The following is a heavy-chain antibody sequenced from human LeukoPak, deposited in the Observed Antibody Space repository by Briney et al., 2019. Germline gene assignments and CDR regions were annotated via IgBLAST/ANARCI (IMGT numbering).Heavy chain of an antibody. CDR3: TRGSYGDYEY. Sequence: GGSLRLSCAASGFTFSTYNMNWVRQAPGKGLEWVSSISSSGSSIYYADSVKGRFTISRDNAKNSLFLQMNSLRAEGTAVYYCTRGSYGDYEYWGQGTLVTVSS. CDR2: ISSSGSSI. CDR1: GFTFSTYN. V-gene: IGHV3-21*01. D-gene: IGHD4-17*01. J-gene: IGHJ4*02.